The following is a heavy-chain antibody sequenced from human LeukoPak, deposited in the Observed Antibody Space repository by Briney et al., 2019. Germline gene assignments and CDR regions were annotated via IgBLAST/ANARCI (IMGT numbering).Heavy chain of an antibody. CDR3: TTSYSGNSWYDWFGP. Sequence: GGSLRLSCAASGFSFSSYEMNWVRQAPGKGLEWVGLIRTKANSYATAYAASVTGRFTISRDDSKDTSYLQMNSLKTEDTALYFCTTSYSGNSWYDWFGPWGQGTLVTVSS. CDR1: GFSFSSYE. D-gene: IGHD6-13*01. J-gene: IGHJ5*02. CDR2: IRTKANSYAT. V-gene: IGHV3-73*01.